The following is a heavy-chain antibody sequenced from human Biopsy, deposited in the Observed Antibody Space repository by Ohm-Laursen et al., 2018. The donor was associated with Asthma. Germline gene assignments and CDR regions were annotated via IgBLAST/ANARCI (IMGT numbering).Heavy chain of an antibody. J-gene: IGHJ4*02. CDR2: IMPIFGTP. V-gene: IGHV1-69*13. CDR1: GYTFIGCH. CDR3: ARSYCGGDCYSPFDY. Sequence: SVKVSCKSSGYTFIGCHIHWMRQAPGQGLEWMGGIMPIFGTPNYAQKFQHRLTIAADDSTTTVYMELSSLKLEDTAVYFCARSYCGGDCYSPFDYWGQGSLVTVSS. D-gene: IGHD2-21*01.